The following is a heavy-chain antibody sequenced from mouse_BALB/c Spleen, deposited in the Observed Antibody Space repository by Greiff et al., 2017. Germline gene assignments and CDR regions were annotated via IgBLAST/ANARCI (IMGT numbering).Heavy chain of an antibody. J-gene: IGHJ2*01. CDR1: GFTFSSYT. D-gene: IGHD2-3*01. CDR3: TRPDGYYFDY. Sequence: EVQVVESGGGLVKPGGSLKLSCAASGFTFSSYTMSWVRQTPEKRLEWVATISSGGSYTYYPDSVKGRFTISRDNAKNTLYLQMSSLKSEDTAMYYCTRPDGYYFDYGGQGTTLTVSS. CDR2: ISSGGSYT. V-gene: IGHV5-6-4*01.